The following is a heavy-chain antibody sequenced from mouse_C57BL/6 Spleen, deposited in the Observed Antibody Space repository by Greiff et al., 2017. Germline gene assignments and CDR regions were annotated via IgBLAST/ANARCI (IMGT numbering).Heavy chain of an antibody. Sequence: VKLQQPGAELVKPGASVKLSCKASGYTFTSYWMQWVKQRPGQGLEWIGEIDPSDSYTNYNQKFKGKATLTVDTSSSTAYMQLSSLTSEDSAVYYCARDLYWGQGTSVTVSS. CDR1: GYTFTSYW. J-gene: IGHJ4*01. V-gene: IGHV1-50*01. CDR3: ARDLY. CDR2: IDPSDSYT.